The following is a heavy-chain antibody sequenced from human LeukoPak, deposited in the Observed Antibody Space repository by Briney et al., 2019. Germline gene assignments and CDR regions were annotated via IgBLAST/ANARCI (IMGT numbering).Heavy chain of an antibody. CDR2: ISGSGDST. Sequence: PGGSLRLSCAASGFTFNTYGMSWVRQAPGKGLEWVSSISGSGDSTNYADSAKGRFTISRDNSKNTLYLQMNSLRAEDTAVYYCASGQTLVRDWGQGTLVTVSS. D-gene: IGHD3-10*01. V-gene: IGHV3-23*01. CDR1: GFTFNTYG. CDR3: ASGQTLVRD. J-gene: IGHJ4*02.